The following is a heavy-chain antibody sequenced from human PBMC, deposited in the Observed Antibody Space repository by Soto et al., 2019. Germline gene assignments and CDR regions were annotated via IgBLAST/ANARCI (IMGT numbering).Heavy chain of an antibody. CDR1: GGSISSGGYY. Sequence: QVQLQESGPGLVKPSQTLSLTCTVSGGSISSGGYYWSWIRQHPGKGLEWFGYIYYSGSTYYNPSLKSRVTISVDTSKNQFSLKLSSVTAADTAVYYCARVRQELWFGELSSGYYFDYWGQGTLVTVSS. V-gene: IGHV4-31*03. CDR2: IYYSGST. J-gene: IGHJ4*02. D-gene: IGHD3-10*01. CDR3: ARVRQELWFGELSSGYYFDY.